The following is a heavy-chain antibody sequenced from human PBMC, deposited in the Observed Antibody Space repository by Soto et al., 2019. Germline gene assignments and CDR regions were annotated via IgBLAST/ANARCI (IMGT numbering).Heavy chain of an antibody. CDR1: GDSVSSNSAA. J-gene: IGHJ3*02. CDR2: TYYRSKWYN. V-gene: IGHV6-1*01. Sequence: SQTRSLTCAISGDSVSSNSAAWNWIRQSPSRGLEWLGRTYYRSKWYNDYAVSVKSRITINPDTSKNQFSLQLNSVTPEDTAVYYCARETQWLVKDGDAFDIWGQGTMVTVSS. D-gene: IGHD6-19*01. CDR3: ARETQWLVKDGDAFDI.